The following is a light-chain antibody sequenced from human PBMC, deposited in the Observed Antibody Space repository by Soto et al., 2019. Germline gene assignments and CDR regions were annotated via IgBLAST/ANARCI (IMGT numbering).Light chain of an antibody. V-gene: IGKV1-9*01. J-gene: IGKJ2*01. Sequence: DIQLTQSPSFLSASVGDRVTITCRASQGISSYLAWYQQKPRKAPEVLIFGASTLQSGVPSRFSGSGSGTEFTLTISSLQPEDFATYSCQQSYSTPPYTFGQGTKLEIK. CDR3: QQSYSTPPYT. CDR2: GAS. CDR1: QGISSY.